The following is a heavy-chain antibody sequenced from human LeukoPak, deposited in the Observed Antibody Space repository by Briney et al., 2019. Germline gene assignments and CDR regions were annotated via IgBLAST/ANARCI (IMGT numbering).Heavy chain of an antibody. CDR2: IYYSGST. J-gene: IGHJ4*02. CDR1: GGSISSYY. V-gene: IGHV4-59*01. D-gene: IGHD6-13*01. CDR3: ARNRASSWGPYYFEY. Sequence: PAETLSLTCTVSGGSISSYYWSWIRQPPGKGLEWIGYIYYSGSTNYNPSLKSRVTISVDTSKNQSSLKLSSVTAADTAVYYCARNRASSWGPYYFEYWGQGTLVTVSS.